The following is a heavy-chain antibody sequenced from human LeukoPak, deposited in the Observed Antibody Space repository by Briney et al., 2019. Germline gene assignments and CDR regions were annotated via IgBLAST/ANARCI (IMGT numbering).Heavy chain of an antibody. D-gene: IGHD3-16*01. CDR1: SGSINSYY. CDR2: IYTTGKT. V-gene: IGHV4-4*07. Sequence: SETLSLTCTVSSGSINSYYCGWVPHPAGGGLEWIGRIYTTGKTDYNPSLKSRLTMSVDTSKRQFSLTLTSVTAADTAIYFCARHGYTASHYFLDFWSQGTLVTVSS. CDR3: ARHGYTASHYFLDF. J-gene: IGHJ4*02.